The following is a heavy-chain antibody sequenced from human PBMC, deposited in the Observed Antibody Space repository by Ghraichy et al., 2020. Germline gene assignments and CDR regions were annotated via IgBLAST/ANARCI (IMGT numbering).Heavy chain of an antibody. CDR2: ISAYKGNT. CDR1: GYTFISYG. Sequence: ASVKVSCKASGYTFISYGINWMRQAPGQGLEWMGWISAYKGNTNYTQKLQGRVTMTTDTSTSTAYMELRSLRSDDTAVYYCARDCSGGSCLDYWGQGTLVTVSS. V-gene: IGHV1-18*01. D-gene: IGHD2-15*01. CDR3: ARDCSGGSCLDY. J-gene: IGHJ4*02.